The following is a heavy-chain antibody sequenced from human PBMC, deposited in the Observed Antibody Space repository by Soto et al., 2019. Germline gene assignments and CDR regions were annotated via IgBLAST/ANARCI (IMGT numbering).Heavy chain of an antibody. CDR3: ARLDYYDSREFMVVDV. Sequence: GASVKVSCKASGYTFTSYGISWVRQAPGQGLEWMGWISAYNGNTNYAQKLQGRVTMTTDTSTSTAYMELRSLRSDDTAVYYCARLDYYDSREFMVVDVWGQGTTVTVSS. D-gene: IGHD3-22*01. CDR2: ISAYNGNT. J-gene: IGHJ6*02. CDR1: GYTFTSYG. V-gene: IGHV1-18*04.